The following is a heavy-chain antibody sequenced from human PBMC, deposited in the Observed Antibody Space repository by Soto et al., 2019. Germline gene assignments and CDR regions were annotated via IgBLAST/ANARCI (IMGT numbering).Heavy chain of an antibody. CDR1: GFTFSSYA. J-gene: IGHJ5*02. Sequence: PGGSLRLSCAASGFTFSSYAMFWVRQAPGKGLEWVPSIGGNAGSTFYADSVKGRFTISRDNSRNTLYLQMNSLRAEDTAVYYCAKKVVPVTGSDWFDTWGQGTLVTVSS. CDR3: AKKVVPVTGSDWFDT. D-gene: IGHD4-4*01. CDR2: IGGNAGST. V-gene: IGHV3-23*01.